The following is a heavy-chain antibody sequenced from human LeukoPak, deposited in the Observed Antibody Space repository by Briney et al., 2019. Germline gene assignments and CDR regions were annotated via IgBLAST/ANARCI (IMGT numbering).Heavy chain of an antibody. V-gene: IGHV4-4*02. Sequence: SETLSLTCAVSGGSISSSNWWSWVRQPPGKGLEWIGEIYHSGSTNYNPSLKSRVTISVDKSKNQFSLKLSSVTAADTAVYYCATTGYSSGWDNDYWGQGTLVTVSS. CDR3: ATTGYSSGWDNDY. CDR2: IYHSGST. D-gene: IGHD6-19*01. J-gene: IGHJ4*02. CDR1: GGSISSSNW.